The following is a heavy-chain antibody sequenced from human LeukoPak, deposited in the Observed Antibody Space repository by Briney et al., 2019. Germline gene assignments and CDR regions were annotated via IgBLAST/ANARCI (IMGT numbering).Heavy chain of an antibody. Sequence: GESLKISCKGSGYSFSNDWIGWVRQMPGKGLEWMGIIYPGDSDTRYSPSFQGQVTISADKSISTAYLQWSGLGASDTAVYYCARRGCNGGSCYAYWGQGTLVTVSS. V-gene: IGHV5-51*01. D-gene: IGHD2-15*01. CDR3: ARRGCNGGSCYAY. CDR1: GYSFSNDW. J-gene: IGHJ4*02. CDR2: IYPGDSDT.